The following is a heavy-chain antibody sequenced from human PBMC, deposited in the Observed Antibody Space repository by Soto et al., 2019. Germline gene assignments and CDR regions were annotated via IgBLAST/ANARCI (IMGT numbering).Heavy chain of an antibody. CDR3: ATVGYCSSTSCQTRYYYYGMDV. V-gene: IGHV3-48*04. J-gene: IGHJ6*02. D-gene: IGHD2-2*03. CDR2: ISNSGSSI. CDR1: GFTLSSYM. Sequence: PGGSLRLSCAASGFTLSSYMMNWVRQAPGQGLEWISYISNSGSSIDYADSVKGRFTISRDNAKNSLYLQMNSLRAEDTAVYYCATVGYCSSTSCQTRYYYYGMDVWG.